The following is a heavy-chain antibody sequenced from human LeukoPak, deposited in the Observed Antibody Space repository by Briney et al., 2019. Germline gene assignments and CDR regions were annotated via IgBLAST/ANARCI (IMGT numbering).Heavy chain of an antibody. J-gene: IGHJ3*02. CDR1: GFTFSTFA. CDR2: ISTSTITI. V-gene: IGHV3-48*01. Sequence: GGSLRLSCAASGFTFSTFAMIWVRQPPGKGLEWVSFISTSTITIYYADSVKGRFTISRDNAKNSLYLQMNSLRAEDTAVYYCAREPRGYAFDIWGQGTMVTVSS. CDR3: AREPRGYAFDI.